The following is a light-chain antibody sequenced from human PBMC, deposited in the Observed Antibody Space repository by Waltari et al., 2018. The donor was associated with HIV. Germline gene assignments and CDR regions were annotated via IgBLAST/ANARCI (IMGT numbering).Light chain of an antibody. J-gene: IGLJ3*02. CDR1: SSNIGSNT. Sequence: QSVLTQPPSASGTPGQRVTISCSGSSSNIGSNTVNWYQQLPGTDPKLLIYSNNQRPSVVPDRFSGSKSGTSASLAISGLQSEDEADYYCAAWDDSLNGPVFGGGTKLTVL. CDR3: AAWDDSLNGPV. V-gene: IGLV1-44*01. CDR2: SNN.